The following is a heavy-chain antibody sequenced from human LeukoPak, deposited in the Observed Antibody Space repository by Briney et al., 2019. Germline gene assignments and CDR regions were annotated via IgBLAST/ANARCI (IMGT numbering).Heavy chain of an antibody. D-gene: IGHD5-18*01. V-gene: IGHV3-30*04. CDR3: ARGRGYSFGVFFDY. Sequence: GGSLRLSCAASGFTFSTYAMHWVRQAPGKGLEWVAVISYDASHKYYADSVKGRFTISRDNAKNSLYLQMNSLRAEDTAVYYCARGRGYSFGVFFDYWGQGTLVTVSS. CDR1: GFTFSTYA. CDR2: ISYDASHK. J-gene: IGHJ4*02.